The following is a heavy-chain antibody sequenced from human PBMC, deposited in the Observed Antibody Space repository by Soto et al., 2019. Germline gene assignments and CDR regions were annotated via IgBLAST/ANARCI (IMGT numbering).Heavy chain of an antibody. D-gene: IGHD6-19*01. CDR1: GFTFSSYA. CDR3: AKDLGSSAWYPFDC. J-gene: IGHJ4*02. V-gene: IGHV3-23*01. CDR2: ISGSGGRT. Sequence: EVQLLESGGGLVQPGGSLRLSCAASGFTFSSYAMNWVRQAPGKGLEWVSVISGSGGRTYYADSVKGRFTISRDNSKNTLHLQMNSLRAEDTAVYYCAKDLGSSAWYPFDCWGQGTLVTVSS.